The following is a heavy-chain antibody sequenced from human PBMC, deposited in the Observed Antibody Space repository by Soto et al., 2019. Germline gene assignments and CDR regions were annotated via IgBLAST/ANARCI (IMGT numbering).Heavy chain of an antibody. CDR3: AKDQGSSWYEIDY. CDR1: GFTFSNYA. Sequence: EVQLLESGGCFVQPGGSLRLSCAASGFTFSNYAVTWVRQAPGKGLEWVSTISGSGGSTYYADSVKGRFTISRDNSKNTLYLQMNSLSAEDTAVYYCAKDQGSSWYEIDYWGQGTLVTVSS. V-gene: IGHV3-23*01. CDR2: ISGSGGST. D-gene: IGHD6-13*01. J-gene: IGHJ4*02.